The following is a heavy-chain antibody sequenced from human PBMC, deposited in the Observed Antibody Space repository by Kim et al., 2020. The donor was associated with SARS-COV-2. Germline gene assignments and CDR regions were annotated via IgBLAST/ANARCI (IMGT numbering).Heavy chain of an antibody. V-gene: IGHV4-61*02. D-gene: IGHD4-17*01. J-gene: IGHJ3*01. Sequence: PSLNGRITISVDPAKNQFSLKLSSVTAADTDVYYCARDSTTGLVLGAFDLWGQGTMVTVSS. CDR3: ARDSTTGLVLGAFDL.